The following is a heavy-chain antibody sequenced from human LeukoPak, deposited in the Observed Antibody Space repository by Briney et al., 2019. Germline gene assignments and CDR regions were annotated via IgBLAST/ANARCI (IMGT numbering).Heavy chain of an antibody. CDR2: INHSGST. D-gene: IGHD3-16*02. V-gene: IGHV4-34*01. Sequence: SETLSLTCAVYGGSFSGYYWSWIRQPPGKGLEWIGEINHSGSTNYNPSLKSRVTIPVDTSKNQFSLKLSSVTAADTAVYYCARHPYVWGSYRPLGWFDPWGQGTLVTVSS. J-gene: IGHJ5*02. CDR3: ARHPYVWGSYRPLGWFDP. CDR1: GGSFSGYY.